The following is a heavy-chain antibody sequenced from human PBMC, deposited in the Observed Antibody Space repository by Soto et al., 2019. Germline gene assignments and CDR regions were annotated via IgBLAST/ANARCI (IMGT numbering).Heavy chain of an antibody. CDR1: GFTFNTFE. CDR3: ARHETLHGDYDY. V-gene: IGHV3-23*01. CDR2: ISDDSSRT. Sequence: PGGSLRLSCAASGFTFNTFEMSWVRQAPGRGLEWVSFISDDSSRTYYADAVKGRFTISRDNSKYTLYLQMNSLTAEDTAVYYCARHETLHGDYDYWGQGTLVTVSS. D-gene: IGHD4-17*01. J-gene: IGHJ4*02.